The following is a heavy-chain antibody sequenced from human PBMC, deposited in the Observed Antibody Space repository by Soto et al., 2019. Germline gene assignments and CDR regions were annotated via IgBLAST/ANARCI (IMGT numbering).Heavy chain of an antibody. Sequence: SETLSLTCTVSGGSISSGGYYWSWIRQHPGKGLEWIGYIYYSGSTYYNPSLKSRVTISVDTSKNQFSLKLSSVTAADTAVYYCARALFNLEGFGELSPYYYYMDVWGKGTTVTVSS. CDR2: IYYSGST. V-gene: IGHV4-31*03. CDR3: ARALFNLEGFGELSPYYYYMDV. D-gene: IGHD3-10*01. J-gene: IGHJ6*03. CDR1: GGSISSGGYY.